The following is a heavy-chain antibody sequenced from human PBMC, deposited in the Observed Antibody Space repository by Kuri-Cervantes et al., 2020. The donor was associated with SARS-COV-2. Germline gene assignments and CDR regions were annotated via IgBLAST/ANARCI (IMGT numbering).Heavy chain of an antibody. D-gene: IGHD6-19*01. CDR1: GFTFDDYA. J-gene: IGHJ4*02. Sequence: GGSLRLSCAASGFTFDDYAMHWVRQAPGKGLVWVSPINADGSSTNYADSVEGRFTISRDNAKNTLYLQMNSLRAEDTAVYYCARGSSAWSRVDYWGRGTLVTVSS. V-gene: IGHV3-74*01. CDR2: INADGSST. CDR3: ARGSSAWSRVDY.